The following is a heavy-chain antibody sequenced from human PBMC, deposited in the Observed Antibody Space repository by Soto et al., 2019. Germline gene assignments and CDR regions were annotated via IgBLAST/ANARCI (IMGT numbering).Heavy chain of an antibody. CDR1: GYTFTSYA. D-gene: IGHD3-22*01. CDR2: INAGNGNT. V-gene: IGHV1-3*01. J-gene: IGHJ3*02. Sequence: ASVKVSCKASGYTFTSYAMHWVRQAPGQRLEWMGWINAGNGNTKYSQKFQGRVTITRDTSISTAYMELSRLRSDDTAVYYCARAYYYDSSGYYRDAFDIWGQGTMVTVSS. CDR3: ARAYYYDSSGYYRDAFDI.